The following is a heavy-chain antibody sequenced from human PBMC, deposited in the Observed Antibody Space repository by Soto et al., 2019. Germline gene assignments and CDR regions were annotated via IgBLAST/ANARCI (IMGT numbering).Heavy chain of an antibody. J-gene: IGHJ4*02. CDR2: ISSSSSYI. D-gene: IGHD6-6*01. CDR1: GFTFSSYS. V-gene: IGHV3-21*01. Sequence: EVQLVESGGGLVKPGGSLRLSCAASGFTFSSYSMNWVRQAPGKGLEWVSSISSSSSYIYYADSVKGRFTISRDNAKNSLYLQMSSLRAEDTAVYYCARVGGQLVFDYWGQGTLVTVSS. CDR3: ARVGGQLVFDY.